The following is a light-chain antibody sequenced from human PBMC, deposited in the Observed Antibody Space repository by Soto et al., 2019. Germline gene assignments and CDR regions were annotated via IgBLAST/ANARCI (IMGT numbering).Light chain of an antibody. J-gene: IGLJ2*01. V-gene: IGLV2-14*01. CDR2: DVR. CDR1: SSDVGGYNY. CDR3: SSYTSSSTVI. Sequence: QSALTQPASVSGSPGQSITISCTGTSSDVGGYNYISWYQQHPGKAPKFIIYDVRNRTSGVSNRFSGSRSGNTASLTISGLQAEDEADYYCSSYTSSSTVIFGGGTKLTVL.